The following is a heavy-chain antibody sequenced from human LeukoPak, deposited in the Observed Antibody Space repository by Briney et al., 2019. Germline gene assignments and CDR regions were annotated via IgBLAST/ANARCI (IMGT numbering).Heavy chain of an antibody. Sequence: PSETLSLTCTVSGGSISSYYWSWVRQPPGKGLEWIGYIYDSGSTNYNPSLRSRVTISVDTSKKQFSLKLTSVTAADTAVYYCARGSIVPAAISYYYMDVWGKGTTVTVSS. CDR3: ARGSIVPAAISYYYMDV. V-gene: IGHV4-59*01. D-gene: IGHD2-2*01. J-gene: IGHJ6*03. CDR1: GGSISSYY. CDR2: IYDSGST.